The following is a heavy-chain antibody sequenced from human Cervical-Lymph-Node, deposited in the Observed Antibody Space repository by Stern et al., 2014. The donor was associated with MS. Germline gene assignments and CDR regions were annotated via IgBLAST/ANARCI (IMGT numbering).Heavy chain of an antibody. CDR1: GFTFSSYA. CDR3: AVPSAWQSIWYYFDY. J-gene: IGHJ4*02. Sequence: MQLVESGGGVVQPGRSLRLSCAASGFTFSSYAMHWVRQAPGKGLEWVAVISYDGSNKYYADSVKGRFTISRDNSKNTLYLQMNSLRAEDTAVYYCAVPSAWQSIWYYFDYWGQGTLVTVSS. CDR2: ISYDGSNK. D-gene: IGHD3-3*01. V-gene: IGHV3-30*01.